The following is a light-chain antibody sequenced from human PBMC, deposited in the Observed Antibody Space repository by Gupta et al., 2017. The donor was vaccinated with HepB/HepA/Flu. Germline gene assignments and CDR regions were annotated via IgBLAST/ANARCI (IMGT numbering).Light chain of an antibody. CDR3: QVWDSTIGGV. CDR1: SIGSKS. CDR2: DDS. Sequence: YVLTQPPSVSVAPGKTARITCGGNSIGSKSVHWYQQKPGQAPVLVVYDDSYRPLDIPERFSGSNSGSTATLTLSRVEAGDEADYWCQVWDSTIGGVFGGGTKLTVL. V-gene: IGLV3-21*03. J-gene: IGLJ3*02.